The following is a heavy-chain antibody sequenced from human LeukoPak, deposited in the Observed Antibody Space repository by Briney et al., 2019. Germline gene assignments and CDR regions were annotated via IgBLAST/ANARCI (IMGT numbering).Heavy chain of an antibody. CDR2: IPYDGSNK. D-gene: IGHD3-10*01. CDR3: AKEGGVTGSASYDLGY. V-gene: IGHV3-30*18. Sequence: GRSLRFSCAASGFTFSSYGMHWVRQAPGKGLGWVAVIPYDGSNKYYADSVKGRFTVSRDNSRDTLYLHMNSLRAEDTAVFYCAKEGGVTGSASYDLGYWGQGTLVTVSS. J-gene: IGHJ4*02. CDR1: GFTFSSYG.